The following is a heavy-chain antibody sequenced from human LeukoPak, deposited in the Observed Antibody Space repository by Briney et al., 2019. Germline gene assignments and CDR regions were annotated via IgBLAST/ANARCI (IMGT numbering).Heavy chain of an antibody. V-gene: IGHV4-34*01. CDR1: GGSFSGYF. CDR3: ARTYYDSSGYYLTYYFDD. D-gene: IGHD3-22*01. CDR2: INHSGTT. J-gene: IGHJ4*02. Sequence: SETLSLTCAVYGGSFSGYFWSWIRQPPGKGLEWIGQINHSGTTNYNPSLKSRVTISVDTSKKQFSLKLSSVTAADTAVYYCARTYYDSSGYYLTYYFDDWGQGTLVTVS.